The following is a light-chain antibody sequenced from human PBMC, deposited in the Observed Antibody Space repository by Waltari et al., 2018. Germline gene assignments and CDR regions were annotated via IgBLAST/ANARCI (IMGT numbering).Light chain of an antibody. J-gene: IGLJ3*02. Sequence: QSALTQPASVSGSPGQSITIFCTGTSSDVGLFNYVSWYQQHPGKPPKVIIHDVSNRPSGVSNRFSGSKSGNTASLTISGLQAEDEADYYCSSYTTSHSWVFGGGTKLTVL. CDR1: SSDVGLFNY. V-gene: IGLV2-14*03. CDR2: DVS. CDR3: SSYTTSHSWV.